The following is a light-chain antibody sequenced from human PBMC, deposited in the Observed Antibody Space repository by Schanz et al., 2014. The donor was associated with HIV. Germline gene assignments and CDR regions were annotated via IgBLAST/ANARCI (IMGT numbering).Light chain of an antibody. V-gene: IGKV1-5*03. CDR1: QTISSE. CDR2: QAS. CDR3: QQYHTYSYT. J-gene: IGKJ2*01. Sequence: DIQMTQSPSTLSASVGDRVSMTCRSSQTISSELAWYQQKPGKAPNLLIYQASTLETGVPSRFSGSGSGTEFTLTITSLQPDDFATYYCQQYHTYSYTFGQGTKLEI.